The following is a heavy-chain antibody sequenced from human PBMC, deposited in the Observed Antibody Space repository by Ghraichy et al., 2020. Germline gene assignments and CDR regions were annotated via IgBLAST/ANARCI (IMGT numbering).Heavy chain of an antibody. D-gene: IGHD3-10*01. CDR1: GYTFTTYA. CDR2: IDGGNGNT. Sequence: ASVKVSCKASGYTFTTYAMHWVRQAPGQRLEWMGRIDGGNGNTIYSQRFQDRVTITRDTSASTAYMELSSLTSEDTAVYYCARDLVGDSIPPDVWGKGTTVTVSS. V-gene: IGHV1-3*01. J-gene: IGHJ6*04. CDR3: ARDLVGDSIPPDV.